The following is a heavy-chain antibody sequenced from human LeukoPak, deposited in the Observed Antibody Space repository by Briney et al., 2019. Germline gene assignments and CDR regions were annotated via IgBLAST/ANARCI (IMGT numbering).Heavy chain of an antibody. CDR2: VYHSGST. Sequence: SETLSLTCTVSSYSISSGYYWGWIRQPPGKGLEWIGSVYHSGSTYYNPSLKSRVTMSVDTSKNQFSLKLSSVTAADTAVYYCARDMRSSGYFAYFDYWGQGTLGTASS. CDR3: ARDMRSSGYFAYFDY. CDR1: SYSISSGYY. J-gene: IGHJ4*02. V-gene: IGHV4-38-2*02. D-gene: IGHD3-22*01.